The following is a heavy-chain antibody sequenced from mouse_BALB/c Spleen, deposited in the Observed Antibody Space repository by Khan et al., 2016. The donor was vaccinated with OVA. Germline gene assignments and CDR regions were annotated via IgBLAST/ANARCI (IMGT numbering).Heavy chain of an antibody. CDR3: ARMARK. J-gene: IGHJ2*01. CDR2: IDPQNGNT. V-gene: IGHV14-3*02. Sequence: VQLKQSGAELVKSGATVTLSCTASGLYIKDTYMHWLMQWPEQGLEWIGRIDPQNGNTKYDLKFQGKATITADTSSQTAYLQLSRLTSEDTAVDYCARMARKWGQGTTLTVSS. CDR1: GLYIKDTY.